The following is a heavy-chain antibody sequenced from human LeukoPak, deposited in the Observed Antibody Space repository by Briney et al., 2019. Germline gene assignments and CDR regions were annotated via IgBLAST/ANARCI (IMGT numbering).Heavy chain of an antibody. Sequence: GGSLRLSCAASGFTFSSYAMSWVRQAPGKGLEWVSAISGSGGSTYYADSVKGRFTISRDNSKNTLYLQMNSLRAEDTAVYYCAKDFGPRGTSCYADCDYWGQGTLVTVSS. J-gene: IGHJ4*02. CDR2: ISGSGGST. CDR3: AKDFGPRGTSCYADCDY. V-gene: IGHV3-23*01. CDR1: GFTFSSYA. D-gene: IGHD2-2*01.